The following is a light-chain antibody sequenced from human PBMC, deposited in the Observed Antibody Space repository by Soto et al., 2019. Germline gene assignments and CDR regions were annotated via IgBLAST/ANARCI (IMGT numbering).Light chain of an antibody. CDR3: LLYYGGIRV. CDR1: TGAVTSGHY. CDR2: TTS. V-gene: IGLV7-43*01. J-gene: IGLJ2*01. Sequence: QTVVTQEPSLTVSPGGTVTLTCASSTGAVTSGHYPNWFQQKPGQAPRALIYTTSNTYSWTPGRFAGSLLGGKAALTLSNAQPEDEADYYCLLYYGGIRVFGGGTKVTVL.